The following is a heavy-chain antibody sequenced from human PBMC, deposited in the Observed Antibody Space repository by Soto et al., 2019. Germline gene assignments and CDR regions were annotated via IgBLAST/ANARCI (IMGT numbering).Heavy chain of an antibody. CDR2: TYYRSKWYT. CDR3: ARALGMTTDAFDI. J-gene: IGHJ3*02. Sequence: QVQLQQSGPGLVKPSQTLSLTCAISGDSVSSNSAACYWIRQSPSIGLEWLGRTYYRSKWYTDYAVSVKSLISINPDTSKNQFSLQLNSVTPEDTAVYYCARALGMTTDAFDIWGQGTMVTVSS. D-gene: IGHD4-17*01. CDR1: GDSVSSNSAA. V-gene: IGHV6-1*01.